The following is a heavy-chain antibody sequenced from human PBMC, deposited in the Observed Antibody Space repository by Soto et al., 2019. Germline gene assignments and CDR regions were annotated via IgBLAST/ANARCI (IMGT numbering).Heavy chain of an antibody. CDR3: ARGGSGWTRGGWLGP. CDR1: GFTFSDYY. Sequence: QMQLVQSGGGLVKPGGSLTLSCKASGFTFSDYYMIWVRQTPGKGLEWLSYISDSGSTIYYADSVLARFTIFRENAANSVYLQLDGLTDGDTAFYYCARGGSGWTRGGWLGPWGQGSWVNVSS. CDR2: ISDSGSTI. J-gene: IGHJ5*02. D-gene: IGHD6-25*01. V-gene: IGHV3-11*01.